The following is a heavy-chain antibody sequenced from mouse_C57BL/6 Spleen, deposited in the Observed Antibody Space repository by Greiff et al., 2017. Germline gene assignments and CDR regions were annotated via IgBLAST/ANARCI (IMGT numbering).Heavy chain of an antibody. CDR2: IDPSGSYT. V-gene: IGHV1-50*01. D-gene: IGHD1-1*01. CDR1: GYTFTSYW. CDR3: AGFYTGVATEYGDLDD. Sequence: QVQLQQPGAELVKPGASVKLSCKASGYTFTSYWMQWVKQRPGQGLEWIGEIDPSGSYTNYNQKFKGKATLTVDKSSSTAYMQLSSLTSEDAAVYYCAGFYTGVATEYGDLDDWGQGTTLTVSS. J-gene: IGHJ2*01.